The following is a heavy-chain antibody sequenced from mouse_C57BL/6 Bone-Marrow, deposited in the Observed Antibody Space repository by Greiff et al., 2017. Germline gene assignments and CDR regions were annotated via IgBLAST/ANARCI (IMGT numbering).Heavy chain of an antibody. V-gene: IGHV1-53*01. CDR3: ARYDYYGSSWYFDV. J-gene: IGHJ1*03. D-gene: IGHD1-1*01. Sequence: VQLQQSGTELVKPGASVKLSCKASGYTFTSYWMHWVKQRPGQGLEWIGNINPSNGGTNYNEKFKSKATLTVDKSSSTAYMQLSSLTSEDSAVYFCARYDYYGSSWYFDVWGTGTTVTVSS. CDR2: INPSNGGT. CDR1: GYTFTSYW.